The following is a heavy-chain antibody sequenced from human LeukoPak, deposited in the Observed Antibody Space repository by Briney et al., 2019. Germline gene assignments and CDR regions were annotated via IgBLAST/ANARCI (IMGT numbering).Heavy chain of an antibody. CDR3: AKDSGVVVTAIPNY. CDR1: GFTVSSNY. Sequence: GGSLRLSCAASGFTVSSNYMSWVRQAPGKGLEWVSIIYSGGSTYYADSVKGRFTISRDNSKNTLSLQMDSLRSEDTAVYYCAKDSGVVVTAIPNYWGQGALVTVSS. D-gene: IGHD2-21*02. CDR2: IYSGGST. V-gene: IGHV3-53*01. J-gene: IGHJ4*02.